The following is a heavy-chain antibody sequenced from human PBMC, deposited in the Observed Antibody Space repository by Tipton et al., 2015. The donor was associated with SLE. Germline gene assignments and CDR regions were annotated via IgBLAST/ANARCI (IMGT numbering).Heavy chain of an antibody. CDR1: TFSSYW. D-gene: IGHD6-6*01. CDR3: ARGGIAARPRYFDY. Sequence: TFSSYWMSWIRQPPGKGLEWIGSIYYSGSTYYNPSLKSRVTISVDTSKNQFSLKLSSVTAADTAVYYCARGGIAARPRYFDYWGQGTLVTVSS. J-gene: IGHJ4*02. V-gene: IGHV4-39*07. CDR2: IYYSGST.